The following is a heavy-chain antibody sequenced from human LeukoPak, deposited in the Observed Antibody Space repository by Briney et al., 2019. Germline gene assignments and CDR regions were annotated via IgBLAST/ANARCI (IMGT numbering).Heavy chain of an antibody. Sequence: SETLSLTCAVYGGSFSGYYWSWIRQPPGKGLEWIGYIYYSGSTYYNPSLKSRVTISVDTSKNQFSLKLSSVTAADTAVYYCARVMITFGGGGGFDYWGQGTLVTVSS. V-gene: IGHV4-34*01. CDR2: IYYSGST. CDR1: GGSFSGYY. CDR3: ARVMITFGGGGGFDY. J-gene: IGHJ4*02. D-gene: IGHD3-16*01.